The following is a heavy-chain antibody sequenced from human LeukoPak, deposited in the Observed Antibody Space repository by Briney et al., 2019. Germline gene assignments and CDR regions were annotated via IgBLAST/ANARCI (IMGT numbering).Heavy chain of an antibody. D-gene: IGHD3-16*01. Sequence: SETLSLTCTVSGGSISSYYWSWIRQPPGKGLEWIGYIYYSGSTNYNPSLKSRVTISVDTSKNQFSLKLSSVIAADTAVYYCARSFYGYFDLWGRGTLVTVSS. CDR2: IYYSGST. CDR3: ARSFYGYFDL. CDR1: GGSISSYY. V-gene: IGHV4-59*01. J-gene: IGHJ2*01.